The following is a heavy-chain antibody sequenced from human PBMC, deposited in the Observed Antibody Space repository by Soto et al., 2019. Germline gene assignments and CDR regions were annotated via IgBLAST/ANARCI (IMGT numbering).Heavy chain of an antibody. D-gene: IGHD6-19*01. J-gene: IGHJ5*02. Sequence: SETLSLTCTVSGGSISSSSYYWGWIRQPPGKGLEWIGSIYYSGSTYYNPSLKSRVTISVDTSKNQFSLKLSSVTAADTAVYYCARRNSIAVAGTLYNWFDPWGQGTQVTVSS. CDR2: IYYSGST. CDR3: ARRNSIAVAGTLYNWFDP. V-gene: IGHV4-39*01. CDR1: GGSISSSSYY.